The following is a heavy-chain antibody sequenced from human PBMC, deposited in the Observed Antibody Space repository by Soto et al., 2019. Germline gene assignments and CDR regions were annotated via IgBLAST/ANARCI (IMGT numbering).Heavy chain of an antibody. CDR3: EREQPVASTGWIDP. CDR1: GDSISSYF. D-gene: IGHD4-17*01. Sequence: SETLSLTCTVSGDSISSYFWSWIRQPAGKGLEWIGRVHTSGSTTYNPSLKSRVTMSVDTSKSQFSLKLTSVTAADTAVYYCEREQPVASTGWIDPWGQGTLVTVSS. J-gene: IGHJ5*02. V-gene: IGHV4-4*07. CDR2: VHTSGST.